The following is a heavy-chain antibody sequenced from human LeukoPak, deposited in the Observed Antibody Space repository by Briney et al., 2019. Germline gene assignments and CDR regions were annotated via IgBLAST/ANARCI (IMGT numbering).Heavy chain of an antibody. D-gene: IGHD3-10*01. CDR3: ARVLDYYGSGSRDFDY. V-gene: IGHV4-38-2*02. CDR2: IYHSGST. CDR1: GYTISTGYY. J-gene: IGHJ4*02. Sequence: SETLSLTCTVSGYTISTGYYWGWIRQPPGKGLEWIGSIYHSGSTFYNPSLNRRLTMSVDTSKNSFSLKLSSVTAADTAVYYCARVLDYYGSGSRDFDYWGQGTLVTVSS.